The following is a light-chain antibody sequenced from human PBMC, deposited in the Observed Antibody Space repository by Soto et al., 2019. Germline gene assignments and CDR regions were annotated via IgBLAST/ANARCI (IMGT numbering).Light chain of an antibody. CDR1: QSVSSN. CDR2: GAS. CDR3: QQYNNRPT. V-gene: IGKV3-15*01. J-gene: IGKJ1*01. Sequence: EIVMTQSPATLSVSPGERATLSCRASQSVSSNLAWYQQKPGQAPRFLIYGASTRATGIPARLSGSGSGTEYTLTISSLEFEDFAVYYCQQYNNRPTFGQGTKVEIK.